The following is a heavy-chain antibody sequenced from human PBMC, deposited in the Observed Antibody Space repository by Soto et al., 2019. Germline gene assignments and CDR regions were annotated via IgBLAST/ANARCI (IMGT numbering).Heavy chain of an antibody. CDR3: ARASNLFYDFWSGPRDY. Sequence: SGPTLVNPTQTLTLTCTFSGFSLSTSGVGVGWIRQPPGKALEWLALIYWNDDERYSPSLKSRLTITKDTSKNQVVLTMTNMDPVDTATYYCARASNLFYDFWSGPRDYWGQGTLVTVSS. D-gene: IGHD3-3*01. CDR2: IYWNDDE. V-gene: IGHV2-5*01. CDR1: GFSLSTSGVG. J-gene: IGHJ4*02.